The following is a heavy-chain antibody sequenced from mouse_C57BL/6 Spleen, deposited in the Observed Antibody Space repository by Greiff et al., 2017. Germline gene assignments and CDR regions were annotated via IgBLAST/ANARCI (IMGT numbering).Heavy chain of an antibody. CDR1: GYTFTSYW. Sequence: QVQLKQPGAELVKPGASVKLSCKASGYTFTSYWMHWVKQRPGQGLEWIGMIHPNSGSTNYNEKFKSKATLTVDKSSSTAYMQLSSLTSEDSAVYYCAREGGYGNSPYFDYWGQGTTLTVSS. CDR3: AREGGYGNSPYFDY. D-gene: IGHD2-1*01. V-gene: IGHV1-64*01. CDR2: IHPNSGST. J-gene: IGHJ2*01.